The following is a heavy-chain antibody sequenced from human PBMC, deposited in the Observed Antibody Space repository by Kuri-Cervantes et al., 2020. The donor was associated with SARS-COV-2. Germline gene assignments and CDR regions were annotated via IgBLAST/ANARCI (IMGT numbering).Heavy chain of an antibody. V-gene: IGHV4-34*01. CDR1: GGSFSGYY. CDR3: ARVSCGGDCYGGIDY. D-gene: IGHD2-21*02. Sequence: SQTLSLTCAVYGGSFSGYYWSWIRQPPGKGLEWVGEINHSGSTNYNPSLKSRVTISVDTSKNQFSLKLSPVTAADTAVYYCARVSCGGDCYGGIDYWGQGTLVTVSS. CDR2: INHSGST. J-gene: IGHJ4*02.